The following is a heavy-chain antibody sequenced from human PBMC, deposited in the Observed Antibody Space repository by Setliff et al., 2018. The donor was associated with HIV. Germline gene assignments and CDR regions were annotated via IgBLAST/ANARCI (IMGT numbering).Heavy chain of an antibody. CDR2: ISYDGSYK. D-gene: IGHD4-4*01. J-gene: IGHJ3*02. V-gene: IGHV3-30*04. Sequence: PGGSLRLSCAASGFTFSSYAMSWVRQAPGKGLEWVAVISYDGSYKYYADSVKGRFTISRDNSKNTLYVQMNSLRADDTAVYYCVRDLTTIVTRKVFDIWGQGTMVTVSS. CDR1: GFTFSSYA. CDR3: VRDLTTIVTRKVFDI.